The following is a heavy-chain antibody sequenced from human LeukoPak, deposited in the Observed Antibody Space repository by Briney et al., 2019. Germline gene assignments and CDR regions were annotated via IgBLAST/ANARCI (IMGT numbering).Heavy chain of an antibody. CDR1: GFTFSNAW. J-gene: IGHJ6*03. V-gene: IGHV3-15*01. Sequence: GGSLRLSCAASGFTFSNAWMSWVRQAPGKGLEWVGRIKSKTDGGTTDYAAPVKGRFTISRDDSKNTLYLQMNSLRAEDTAVYYCAKEKWELPRGLGDYYYYMDVWGKGTTVTVSS. CDR3: AKEKWELPRGLGDYYYYMDV. CDR2: IKSKTDGGTT. D-gene: IGHD1-26*01.